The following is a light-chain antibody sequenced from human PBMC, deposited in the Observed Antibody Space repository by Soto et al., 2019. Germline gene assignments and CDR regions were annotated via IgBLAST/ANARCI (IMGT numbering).Light chain of an antibody. CDR2: GTS. J-gene: IGKJ5*01. Sequence: EIVLTQTPGTLCFSAGERATLSCRASQSVSSTYSVWYQQKPGQTPRLLIYGTSNRATGIPDRFSGSGSGTDFTLTISRLEPEDFAVYYCQQYDPPSITFGQGTRLEIK. V-gene: IGKV3-20*01. CDR1: QSVSSTY. CDR3: QQYDPPSIT.